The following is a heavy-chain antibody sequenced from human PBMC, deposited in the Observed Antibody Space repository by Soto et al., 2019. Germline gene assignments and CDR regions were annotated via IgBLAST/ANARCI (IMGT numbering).Heavy chain of an antibody. Sequence: GGSLRLSCAVSGFSLGPYGVTWVRQTPEKGLEWVTGFSGGSGAIFYADSVRGRFTISRDSSTAYLQMNNPRPEDTAVYFCARWNGFGHSWGQGSVVTVS. CDR2: FSGGSGAI. V-gene: IGHV3-23*01. J-gene: IGHJ4*02. D-gene: IGHD1-1*01. CDR3: ARWNGFGHS. CDR1: GFSLGPYG.